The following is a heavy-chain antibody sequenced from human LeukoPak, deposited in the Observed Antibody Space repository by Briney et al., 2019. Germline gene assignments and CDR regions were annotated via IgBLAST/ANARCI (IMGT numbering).Heavy chain of an antibody. V-gene: IGHV3-23*01. Sequence: PGRSLRLSCAASGFTFSSYSMYWVRQAPGKGLEWVSGISGSGAGTYYADSVKGRFTISRDNSKNTLYLQMNSLRAEDTAVYYCAKMVREFYTISYYFDYWGQGTLVTVSS. CDR3: AKMVREFYTISYYFDY. CDR1: GFTFSSYS. J-gene: IGHJ4*02. CDR2: ISGSGAGT. D-gene: IGHD2-8*01.